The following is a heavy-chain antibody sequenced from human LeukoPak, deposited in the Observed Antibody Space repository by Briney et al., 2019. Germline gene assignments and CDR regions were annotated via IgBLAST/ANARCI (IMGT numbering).Heavy chain of an antibody. Sequence: ASVKVSCKASGGTFSSYAISWVRQAPGQGLEWMGRIIPIFGTANYAQKCQGRVTITTDESTSTAYMELSRLRSEDTAVYYCARERETDYDILTGYWRYFDYWGQGTLVTVSS. V-gene: IGHV1-69*05. D-gene: IGHD3-9*01. CDR1: GGTFSSYA. J-gene: IGHJ4*02. CDR3: ARERETDYDILTGYWRYFDY. CDR2: IIPIFGTA.